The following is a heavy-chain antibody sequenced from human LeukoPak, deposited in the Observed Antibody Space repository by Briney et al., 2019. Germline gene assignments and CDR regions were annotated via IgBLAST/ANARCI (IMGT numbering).Heavy chain of an antibody. J-gene: IGHJ6*02. CDR3: ARGVWDSGSYKAYGMDV. CDR2: IFHSGST. Sequence: KSSGTLSLTCVVSGDSISSRNWWSWVRQPPEKGLEWIGEIFHSGSTNYNPSLKSRVTISVDKSRNLFSLNVSSVTAADTAVYYCARGVWDSGSYKAYGMDVWGQGTTVTVSS. V-gene: IGHV4-4*02. CDR1: GDSISSRNW. D-gene: IGHD1-26*01.